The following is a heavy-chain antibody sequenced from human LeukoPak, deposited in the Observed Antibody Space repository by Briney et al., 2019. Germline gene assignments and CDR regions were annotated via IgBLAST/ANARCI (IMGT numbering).Heavy chain of an antibody. Sequence: PGGSLRLSCAASEFTFSIYTMHWFRQAPGKGLEWVAVISNYGGYINYADSVRGRFTISRDNFKNTLYLQMNSLRPEDAALYYCARERASCYFDYWGQGTLATVSS. V-gene: IGHV3-30*04. D-gene: IGHD1-1*01. CDR1: EFTFSIYT. CDR2: ISNYGGYI. J-gene: IGHJ4*02. CDR3: ARERASCYFDY.